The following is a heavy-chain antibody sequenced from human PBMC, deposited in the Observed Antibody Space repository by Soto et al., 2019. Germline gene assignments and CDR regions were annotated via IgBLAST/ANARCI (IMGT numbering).Heavy chain of an antibody. CDR1: GFIFSDYC. J-gene: IGHJ6*02. D-gene: IGHD6-13*01. V-gene: IGHV3-30*03. CDR2: ISNDGINK. CDR3: ARCNSAYYSYYGMDV. Sequence: GGSLRLSCAASGFIFSDYCIHWVRQAPGKGLEWVAVISNDGINKYYADSLKGRFTISRDNSKNTLFLQMNSLRPEDTAVYYCARCNSAYYSYYGMDVWGQGTTVTVSS.